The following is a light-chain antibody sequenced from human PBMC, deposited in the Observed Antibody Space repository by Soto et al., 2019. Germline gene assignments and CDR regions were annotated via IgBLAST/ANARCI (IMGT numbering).Light chain of an antibody. Sequence: EIGLTQSPATLSLSPGERATLSCRASQSVSSYLAWYQQKPGQAPRLLIYDASNRATGIPARFSASGSGTDFPLTISSLEPEDFAVYYCQQRSNWPPLTFGGGTKVEIK. V-gene: IGKV3-11*01. J-gene: IGKJ4*01. CDR3: QQRSNWPPLT. CDR2: DAS. CDR1: QSVSSY.